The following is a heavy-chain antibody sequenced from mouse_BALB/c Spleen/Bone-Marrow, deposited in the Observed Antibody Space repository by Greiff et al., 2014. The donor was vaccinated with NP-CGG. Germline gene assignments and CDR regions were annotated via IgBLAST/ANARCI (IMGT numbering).Heavy chain of an antibody. CDR3: ARGGGYYYAMDY. V-gene: IGHV5-6-5*01. CDR2: ISSGGST. Sequence: LVESGGGLVKPGGSLKLSCAASGFTFSSYAMSWVRQTPEKRLEWVASISSGGSTYYPDSVKGRFTISRDNARNILYLQMSSLRSEDTAMYYCARGGGYYYAMDYWGQGTSVTVSS. CDR1: GFTFSSYA. J-gene: IGHJ4*01.